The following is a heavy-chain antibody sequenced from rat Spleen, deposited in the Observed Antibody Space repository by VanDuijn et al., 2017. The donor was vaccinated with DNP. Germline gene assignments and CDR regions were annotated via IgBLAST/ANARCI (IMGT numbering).Heavy chain of an antibody. CDR3: ARVLIMYTTDYYPWYFDF. D-gene: IGHD1-6*01. Sequence: EVQLVESGGGLVQPGRSLKLSCAASGFTFSGYWMTWIRQVPGKGLEWVASITTSGDSTSSPDSVKGRFTVSRDNAKSTLYLQMDSLRSEDAATYYCARVLIMYTTDYYPWYFDFWGPGTMVTVSS. V-gene: IGHV5-31*01. CDR1: GFTFSGYW. J-gene: IGHJ1*01. CDR2: ITTSGDST.